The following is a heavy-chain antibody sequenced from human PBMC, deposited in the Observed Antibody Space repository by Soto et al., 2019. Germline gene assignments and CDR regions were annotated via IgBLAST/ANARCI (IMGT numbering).Heavy chain of an antibody. CDR1: GYSFTSYW. J-gene: IGHJ6*02. D-gene: IGHD6-19*01. CDR3: ARLKPGNKQWLANYYYYYGMDV. CDR2: IDPSDSYT. Sequence: LGESLKISCKGSGYSFTSYWISWVRQMPGKGLEWMGRIDPSDSYTNYSPSFQGHVTISADKSISTAYLQWSSLKASDTAMYYCARLKPGNKQWLANYYYYYGMDVWGQGTTVTVSS. V-gene: IGHV5-10-1*01.